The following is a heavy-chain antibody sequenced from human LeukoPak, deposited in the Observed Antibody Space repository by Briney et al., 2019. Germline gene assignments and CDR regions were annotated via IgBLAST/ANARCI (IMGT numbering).Heavy chain of an antibody. Sequence: SETLSLTCAVYGGSFSGYYWSWIRQPPGKGLEWIGEINHSGSTNYNPSLKSRVTISLDTSKNQFSLNLRSVTAADTAVYYCARVTRGPDGHDWFDPWGQGILVTVSS. CDR1: GGSFSGYY. CDR3: ARVTRGPDGHDWFDP. CDR2: INHSGST. V-gene: IGHV4-34*01. J-gene: IGHJ5*02. D-gene: IGHD1-14*01.